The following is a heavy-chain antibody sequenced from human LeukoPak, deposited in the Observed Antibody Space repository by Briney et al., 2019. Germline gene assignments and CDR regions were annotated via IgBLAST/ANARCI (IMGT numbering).Heavy chain of an antibody. CDR2: IIPIFGTA. CDR1: GGTFSSYA. Sequence: GASVKVSCKASGGTFSSYAISWVRQAPGQGLEWMGGIIPIFGTANYAQKFQGRVTITADKSTSTAYMELSSLRSEDTAVYYCARDRTARGSGWYDLVFDYWGQGTLVTVSS. V-gene: IGHV1-69*06. CDR3: ARDRTARGSGWYDLVFDY. D-gene: IGHD6-19*01. J-gene: IGHJ4*02.